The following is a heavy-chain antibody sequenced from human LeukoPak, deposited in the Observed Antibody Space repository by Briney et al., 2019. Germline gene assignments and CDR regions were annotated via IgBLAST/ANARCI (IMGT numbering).Heavy chain of an antibody. J-gene: IGHJ5*02. D-gene: IGHD2-2*01. Sequence: GGSLRLSCAASGFTFASHAMTWVRQAPGKGLEWVSSISATDGSTYSADSVRGQFTISRDNSKNTLFLQMNSLGAEDTALYYWVACASASCYGDRFDPWGQGTLVTVSS. CDR1: GFTFASHA. CDR2: ISATDGST. V-gene: IGHV3-23*01. CDR3: VACASASCYGDRFDP.